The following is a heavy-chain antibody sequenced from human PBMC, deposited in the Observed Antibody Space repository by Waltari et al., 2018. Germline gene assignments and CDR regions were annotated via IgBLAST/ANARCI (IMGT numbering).Heavy chain of an antibody. CDR2: VDPEDGET. D-gene: IGHD1-26*01. CDR1: GYTFTDYY. V-gene: IGHV1-69-2*01. J-gene: IGHJ4*02. CDR3: ARPGGPGGSYQPPDY. Sequence: EVQLVQSGAEVKKPGATVKISCKVSGYTFTDYYMHWVQQAPGKGLEWMGLVDPEDGETIYAEKFQGRVTITADESTSTAYMELSSLRSEDTAVYYCARPGGPGGSYQPPDYWGQGTLVTVSS.